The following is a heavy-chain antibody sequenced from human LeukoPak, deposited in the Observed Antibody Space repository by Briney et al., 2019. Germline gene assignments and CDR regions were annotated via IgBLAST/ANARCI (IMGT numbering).Heavy chain of an antibody. CDR3: ARDTGISHAFDI. V-gene: IGHV1-2*02. Sequence: ASVKVSCKASGYTFTGYYMHWVRQAPGQGLEWMGWINPNSGGTNYAQKFQGRVTMTRDTSISTAYMELSRLRSDDTAVYYCARDTGISHAFDIWGQGTMVTVSS. CDR1: GYTFTGYY. CDR2: INPNSGGT. D-gene: IGHD2-21*01. J-gene: IGHJ3*02.